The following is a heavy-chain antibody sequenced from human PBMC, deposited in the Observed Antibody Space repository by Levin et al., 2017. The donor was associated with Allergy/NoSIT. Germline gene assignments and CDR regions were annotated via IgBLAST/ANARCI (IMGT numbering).Heavy chain of an antibody. V-gene: IGHV1-58*02. J-gene: IGHJ6*03. D-gene: IGHD3-10*01. CDR2: IVVGSGNT. Sequence: SVKVSCKASGFTFTSSAMQWVRQARGQRLEWIGWIVVGSGNTNYAQKFQERVTITRDMSTSTAYMELSSLRSEDTAVYYCAAYTPQSGSGSYYKASYYYMDVWGKGTTVTVSS. CDR1: GFTFTSSA. CDR3: AAYTPQSGSGSYYKASYYYMDV.